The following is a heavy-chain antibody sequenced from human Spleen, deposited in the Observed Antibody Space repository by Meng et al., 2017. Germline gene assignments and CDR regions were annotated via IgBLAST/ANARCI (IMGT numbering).Heavy chain of an antibody. CDR2: INNDGGSR. Sequence: VQLLESGGGVVQPGGSLRLSCATSGFTFTSYAMHWVRQAPGKGLVWVSRINNDGGSRNYADSVKGRFTIARDNAKNTLYLQMNSLRAEDTAVYYCARGGIATTGTSAWGQGTLVTVSS. V-gene: IGHV3-74*02. CDR3: ARGGIATTGTSA. D-gene: IGHD6-13*01. J-gene: IGHJ5*02. CDR1: GFTFTSYA.